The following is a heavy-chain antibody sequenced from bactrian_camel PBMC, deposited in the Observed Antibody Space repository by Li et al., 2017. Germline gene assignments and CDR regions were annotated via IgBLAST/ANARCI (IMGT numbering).Heavy chain of an antibody. CDR2: ISSPTNT. CDR3: AAEAYGRQCNRDLGY. D-gene: IGHD6*01. V-gene: IGHV3S55*01. Sequence: HVQLVESGGGSEQVGGSLQLSCTASELLVGDSTMSWYRQAPGSECELVSSISSPTNTYYAIFAKGRFTISQDNAANTVYLQMTSLKPEDTTVYYCAAEAYGRQCNRDLGYWGQGTQVTV. CDR1: ELLVGDST. J-gene: IGHJ6*01.